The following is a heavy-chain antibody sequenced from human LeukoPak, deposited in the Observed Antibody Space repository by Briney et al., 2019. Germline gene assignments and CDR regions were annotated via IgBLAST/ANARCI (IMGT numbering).Heavy chain of an antibody. CDR3: AREGAGATYFAY. CDR1: RFTFSSYA. V-gene: IGHV3-30-3*01. Sequence: GGSLRLSCAASRFTFSSYAMHWVRQAPGKGLEWVAVISYDENNEYYADSVKGRFTISRDNSKNTLYLQMNGLSLEDTAMYYCAREGAGATYFAYWGQGTLVTVSS. D-gene: IGHD1-26*01. J-gene: IGHJ4*02. CDR2: ISYDENNE.